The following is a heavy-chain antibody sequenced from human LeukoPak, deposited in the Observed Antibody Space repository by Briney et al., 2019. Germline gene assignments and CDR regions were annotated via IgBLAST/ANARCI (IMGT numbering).Heavy chain of an antibody. CDR1: GYTFTGYF. Sequence: ASVKVSCKASGYTFTGYFMHWVRQAPGQGLEWMGWINPNSGGTNYAQKFQGRVTMTRDTSISTAYMELSRLRSDDTAVYYCARDGNWGSLRGAFDIWGQGTMVTVSS. D-gene: IGHD7-27*01. J-gene: IGHJ3*02. CDR2: INPNSGGT. CDR3: ARDGNWGSLRGAFDI. V-gene: IGHV1-2*02.